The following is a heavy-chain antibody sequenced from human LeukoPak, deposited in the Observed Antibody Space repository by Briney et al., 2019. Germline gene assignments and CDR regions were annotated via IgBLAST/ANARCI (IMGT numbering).Heavy chain of an antibody. J-gene: IGHJ4*02. CDR2: IIPIFGKA. V-gene: IGHV1-69*13. Sequence: PRASVKVSCKASGGTFSTYAVSWVRQAPGQGLEWMGGIIPIFGKADYAQKFQDRVTITADESTSTAYMELRSLRSDDTAVYYCARELVGATRLVGNIDYWGQGTLVTVSS. CDR3: ARELVGATRLVGNIDY. CDR1: GGTFSTYA. D-gene: IGHD1-26*01.